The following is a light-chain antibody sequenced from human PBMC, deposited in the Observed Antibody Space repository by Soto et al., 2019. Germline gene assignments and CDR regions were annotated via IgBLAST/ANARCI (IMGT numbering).Light chain of an antibody. V-gene: IGLV2-14*01. CDR3: SSYTSSSLYV. CDR2: DVS. J-gene: IGLJ1*01. Sequence: QSVLTQPASVSGSPGQSITISCTGTSSDVGGYNYVSWYQQHPGKAPKLMIYDVSNRPSGVSNRSSGSKSGNTASLTISGLQAEDEADYYSSSYTSSSLYVFGTGTKVTVL. CDR1: SSDVGGYNY.